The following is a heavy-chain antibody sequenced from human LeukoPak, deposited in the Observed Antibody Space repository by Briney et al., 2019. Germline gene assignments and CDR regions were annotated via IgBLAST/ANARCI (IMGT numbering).Heavy chain of an antibody. V-gene: IGHV1-24*01. CDR2: FDPEDGET. J-gene: IGHJ1*01. Sequence: ASVKVSCKAPGYTFTGYYMHWVRQAPGKGLEWMGGFDPEDGETIYAQKFQGRVTMTEDTSTDTAYMELSSLRSEDTAVYYCATNSEYYYDSSAYFQHWGQGTLVTVSS. D-gene: IGHD3-22*01. CDR3: ATNSEYYYDSSAYFQH. CDR1: GYTFTGYY.